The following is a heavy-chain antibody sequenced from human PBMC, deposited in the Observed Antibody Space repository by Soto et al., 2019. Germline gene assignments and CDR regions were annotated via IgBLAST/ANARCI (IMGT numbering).Heavy chain of an antibody. D-gene: IGHD1-1*01. CDR2: ISADNGNT. J-gene: IGHJ3*02. V-gene: IGHV1-18*01. CDR3: ARDLSNWNPDDAFDI. Sequence: QVQLVQSGAEVKKPGASVKVSCKASGYTFTSYGISWVRQAPGQGLEWMGWISADNGNTNYAQKRQGRVTMTTDTSTRTAYMKLKSLSSDDTAVYYCARDLSNWNPDDAFDIWGQGTMVTVSS. CDR1: GYTFTSYG.